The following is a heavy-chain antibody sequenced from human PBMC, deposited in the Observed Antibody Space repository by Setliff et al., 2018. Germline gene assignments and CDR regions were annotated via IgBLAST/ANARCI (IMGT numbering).Heavy chain of an antibody. Sequence: GGSLRLSCAASGFTFSSYWMHWVRQAPGKGLVWVSRINSDGSSTSYADSVKGRFTISRDNDKKTLYLQMNSLRGEDTAVYFCACLDWGEKFFNVDAWGKGTTVTVSS. J-gene: IGHJ6*04. CDR3: ACLDWGEKFFNVDA. CDR2: INSDGSST. D-gene: IGHD7-27*01. CDR1: GFTFSSYW. V-gene: IGHV3-74*01.